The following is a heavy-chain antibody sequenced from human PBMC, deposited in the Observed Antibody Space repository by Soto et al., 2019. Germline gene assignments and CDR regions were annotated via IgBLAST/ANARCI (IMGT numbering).Heavy chain of an antibody. D-gene: IGHD5-18*01. CDR2: ISHSGST. J-gene: IGHJ4*02. Sequence: QVQLQESGPGLVKPSQTLSLTCTVSGGSISSAAYYWSWIRQHPGKGLEWIGYISHSGSTYYTPSLKIRVIISAYTSKNQFSVNLTSVTAADTAVYYCAREYTYGSNFFDCWGQGALVTVSS. V-gene: IGHV4-31*03. CDR3: AREYTYGSNFFDC. CDR1: GGSISSAAYY.